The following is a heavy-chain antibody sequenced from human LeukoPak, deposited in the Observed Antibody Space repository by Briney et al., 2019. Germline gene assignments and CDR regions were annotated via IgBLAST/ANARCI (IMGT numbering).Heavy chain of an antibody. V-gene: IGHV4-31*03. CDR3: ARGTSYYDSSGYYIDY. D-gene: IGHD3-22*01. CDR1: GGSISSGGYY. CDR2: IYYSGST. J-gene: IGHJ4*02. Sequence: SETLSLTCTVSGGSISSGGYYWSWIRQHPGKGLEWIGYIYYSGSTYYNPSLESRVTISVDTSKNQFSLKLSSVTAADTAVYYCARGTSYYDSSGYYIDYWGQGTLVTVSS.